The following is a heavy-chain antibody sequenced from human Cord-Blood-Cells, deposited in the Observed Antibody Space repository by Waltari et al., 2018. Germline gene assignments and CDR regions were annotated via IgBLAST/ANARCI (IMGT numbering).Heavy chain of an antibody. Sequence: QLQLQESGPGLVKPSETLSLTCPVSGGSISSSSSYWGWIRQPPGKGLEWIGSIYYSGSTYYNPSLKSRVTISVDTSKNQFSLKLSSVTAADTAVYYCARHGYSSSSYYFDYWGQGTLVTVSS. D-gene: IGHD6-6*01. CDR3: ARHGYSSSSYYFDY. CDR1: GGSISSSSSY. CDR2: IYYSGST. J-gene: IGHJ4*02. V-gene: IGHV4-39*01.